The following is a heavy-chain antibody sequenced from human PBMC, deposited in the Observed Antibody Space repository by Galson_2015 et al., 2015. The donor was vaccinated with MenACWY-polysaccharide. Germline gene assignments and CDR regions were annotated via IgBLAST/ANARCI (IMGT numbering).Heavy chain of an antibody. J-gene: IGHJ4*02. V-gene: IGHV4-39*01. CDR1: GDSISSSTYY. D-gene: IGHD3/OR15-3a*01. CDR3: ARLPIFGLVRNFFDS. CDR2: VYYSGTT. Sequence: SETLSLTCTVSGDSISSSTYYWGWVRQPPGKGLEWIGNVYYSGTTYYAPSLRGRVTISVDTSKNQFSLNLSSVTAADTAYYYCARLPIFGLVRNFFDSWGQGTLVTVSS.